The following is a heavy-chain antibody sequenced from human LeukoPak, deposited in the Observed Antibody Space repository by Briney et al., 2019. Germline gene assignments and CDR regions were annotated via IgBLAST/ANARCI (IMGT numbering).Heavy chain of an antibody. Sequence: GGSLRLSCAASGFTITTYAMGWVRQAPGKGLEWVSVISDRGDSTHYADSVKGRFTISRDNSKNTLYLQMNSLRAEDTAVYYCARRIAVAGPYAFDIWGQGTMVTVSS. CDR1: GFTITTYA. CDR3: ARRIAVAGPYAFDI. D-gene: IGHD6-19*01. CDR2: ISDRGDST. J-gene: IGHJ3*02. V-gene: IGHV3-23*01.